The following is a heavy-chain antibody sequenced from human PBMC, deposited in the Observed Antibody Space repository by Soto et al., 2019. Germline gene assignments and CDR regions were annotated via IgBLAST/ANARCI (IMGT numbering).Heavy chain of an antibody. J-gene: IGHJ4*02. CDR1: GFTFSDYY. Sequence: QVQLVESGGGLVKPGGSLRLSCAASGFTFSDYYMSWIRQAPGKGLEWVSYISSSSSYTNYADSVKGRFSISRDNAKNSLYLQMNSLRAEDTAVYYCARYSVYYGDYELNYFDYWGQGTLVTVSP. D-gene: IGHD4-17*01. V-gene: IGHV3-11*05. CDR2: ISSSSSYT. CDR3: ARYSVYYGDYELNYFDY.